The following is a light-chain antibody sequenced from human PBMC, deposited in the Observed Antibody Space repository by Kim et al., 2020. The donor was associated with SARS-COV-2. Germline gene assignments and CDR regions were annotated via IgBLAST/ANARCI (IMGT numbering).Light chain of an antibody. V-gene: IGLV3-1*01. CDR3: QAWDSSYV. CDR1: KLGDKY. CDR2: QDS. J-gene: IGLJ1*01. Sequence: VSVSPGQTASVTCYGDKLGDKYACWYQQKPGQSPVLVIYQDSKRPSGIPERFSGSNSGNTATLTISGTQAMDEADYYCQAWDSSYVFGTGTKVTVL.